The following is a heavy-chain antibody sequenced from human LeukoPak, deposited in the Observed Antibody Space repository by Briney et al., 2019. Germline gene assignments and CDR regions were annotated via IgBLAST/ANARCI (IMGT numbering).Heavy chain of an antibody. J-gene: IGHJ4*02. CDR2: INGDESST. CDR3: AKDISPQWLSGLGGFDY. Sequence: GGSLRLSCEASGFTFRDHWMHWVRQVPGKGLVWVSRINGDESSTAYADSVKGRFTISRDNARNTLYLQMNSLRAEDTALYYCAKDISPQWLSGLGGFDYWGQGTLVTVSS. CDR1: GFTFRDHW. V-gene: IGHV3-74*01. D-gene: IGHD3-22*01.